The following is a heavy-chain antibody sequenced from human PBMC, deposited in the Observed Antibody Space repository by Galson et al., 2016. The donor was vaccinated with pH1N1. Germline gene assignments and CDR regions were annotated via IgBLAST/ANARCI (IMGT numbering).Heavy chain of an antibody. D-gene: IGHD2-15*01. V-gene: IGHV3-7*03. CDR2: INVDGSEQ. J-gene: IGHJ4*02. CDR3: VREIGGGRAY. CDR1: GFSLSSYG. Sequence: SLRLSCAASGFSLSSYGMSWVRQAPGKGLEWVAKINVDGSEQYFVDSVKGRFTISRDNAENSVYMQMNSLRVDDTAVYHCVREIGGGRAYWGQGTLVTVSS.